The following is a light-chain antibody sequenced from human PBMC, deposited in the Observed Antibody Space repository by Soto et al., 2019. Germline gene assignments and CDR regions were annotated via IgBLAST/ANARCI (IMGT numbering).Light chain of an antibody. CDR2: DAS. J-gene: IGKJ2*01. Sequence: DIQMTQSPSSLSASVGDRVTITCHASQDISNYLNWYQQKPGKAPKLLIYDASNLETGVPSRFSGSGSGTDFTFTISSLKPEDIATYYCQQYDNLPWTFGQGTKLEIK. V-gene: IGKV1-33*01. CDR1: QDISNY. CDR3: QQYDNLPWT.